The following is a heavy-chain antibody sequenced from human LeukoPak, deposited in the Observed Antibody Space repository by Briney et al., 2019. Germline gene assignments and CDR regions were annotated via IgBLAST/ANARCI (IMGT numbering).Heavy chain of an antibody. Sequence: ASVEVSCKASGYTFTGYYMHRVRQAPGQGLEWMGRINPNSGGTNYAQKFQGRVTMTRDTSISTAYMELSRLRSDDTAVYYCARVGTRMTGYSSGWYSFDYWGQGTLVTVSS. J-gene: IGHJ4*02. D-gene: IGHD6-19*01. V-gene: IGHV1-2*06. CDR3: ARVGTRMTGYSSGWYSFDY. CDR1: GYTFTGYY. CDR2: INPNSGGT.